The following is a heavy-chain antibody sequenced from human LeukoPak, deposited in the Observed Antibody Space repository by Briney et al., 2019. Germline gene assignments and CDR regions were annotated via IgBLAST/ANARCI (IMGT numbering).Heavy chain of an antibody. D-gene: IGHD2-2*01. CDR3: AKGSRSTGVYGMDV. V-gene: IGHV3-23*01. J-gene: IGHJ6*02. Sequence: GGSLRLSCAASGFTFSSYAMSWVRQAPGKGLEWVSAISGSGGSTYYADSVKGRFTIPRDNSKNTLYLQMNSLRAEDTAVYYCAKGSRSTGVYGMDVWGQGTTVTVSS. CDR2: ISGSGGST. CDR1: GFTFSSYA.